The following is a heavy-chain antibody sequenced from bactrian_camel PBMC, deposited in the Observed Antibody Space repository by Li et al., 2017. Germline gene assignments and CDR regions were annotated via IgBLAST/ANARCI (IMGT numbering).Heavy chain of an antibody. J-gene: IGHJ4*01. CDR1: TFPQRRVC. V-gene: IGHV3S34*01. Sequence: HVQLVESGGGTVQTGGSLMLSCVASTFPQRRVCMGWFRQAPGKEREGVATFNTGGGSTYYVDAAKGRFTISREHGQLTVNLQMNTLKQEDTAVYYCAAEQPYGQWCVGRQDYYWGQGTQVTVS. D-gene: IGHD2*01. CDR2: FNTGGGST. CDR3: AAEQPYGQWCVGRQDYY.